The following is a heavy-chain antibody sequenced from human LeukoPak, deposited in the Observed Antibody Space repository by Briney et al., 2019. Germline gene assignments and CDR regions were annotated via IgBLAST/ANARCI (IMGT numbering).Heavy chain of an antibody. D-gene: IGHD3-16*01. CDR1: GGSISSSSYY. J-gene: IGHJ5*02. V-gene: IGHV4-39*07. CDR3: ARLEGPGGSGNWFDP. CDR2: IYYSGST. Sequence: SETLSLTCTVSGGSISSSSYYWGWIRQPPGKGLEWIGSIYYSGSTYYNPSLKSRVTISVDTSKNQFSLKLSSVTAADTAVYYCARLEGPGGSGNWFDPWGQGTLVTVSS.